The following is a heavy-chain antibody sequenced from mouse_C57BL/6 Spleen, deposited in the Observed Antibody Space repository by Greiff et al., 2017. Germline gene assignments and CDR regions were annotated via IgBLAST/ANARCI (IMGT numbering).Heavy chain of an antibody. CDR2: INPSTGGT. J-gene: IGHJ2*01. V-gene: IGHV1-42*01. CDR1: GYSFTGYY. Sequence: VQLQQSGPELVKPGASVKISCKASGYSFTGYYMYWVKQSPEKSLEWIGEINPSTGGTTYNQKFKAKATLTVDKSSSTAYMQLKSLTSEDSAVYYCARGYSNYDYFDYWGQGTTLTVSS. D-gene: IGHD2-5*01. CDR3: ARGYSNYDYFDY.